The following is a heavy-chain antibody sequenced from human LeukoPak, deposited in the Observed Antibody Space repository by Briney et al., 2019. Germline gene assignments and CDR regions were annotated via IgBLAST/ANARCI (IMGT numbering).Heavy chain of an antibody. CDR1: GFTVSSNY. J-gene: IGHJ5*02. CDR3: ARMGSGYDYYGLVNWFDP. CDR2: IYSGGST. Sequence: PGGSLRLSCAASGFTVSSNYMSWVRQAPGKGLEWVSVIYSGGSTYYADSVKGRFTISRDNSKNTLYLQMNSLRAEGTAVYYCARMGSGYDYYGLVNWFDPWGQGTLVTVSS. V-gene: IGHV3-53*01. D-gene: IGHD5-12*01.